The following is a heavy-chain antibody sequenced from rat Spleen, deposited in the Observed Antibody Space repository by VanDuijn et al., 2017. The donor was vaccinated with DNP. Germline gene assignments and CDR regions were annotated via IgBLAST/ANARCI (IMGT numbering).Heavy chain of an antibody. J-gene: IGHJ3*01. CDR1: RFTFSNYD. D-gene: IGHD1-10*01. CDR3: AKRDNNWGWFTN. Sequence: EVQLVESGGGLVQPGRSLQLSCAASRFTFSNYDMAWVRQAPTKALEWVASISRTGGTTYYRDSVTGRFTVSRDNAKSVLYLQMVDLSSDDTATYYCAKRDNNWGWFTNWGQGSLVSVSS. CDR2: ISRTGGTT. V-gene: IGHV5-25*01.